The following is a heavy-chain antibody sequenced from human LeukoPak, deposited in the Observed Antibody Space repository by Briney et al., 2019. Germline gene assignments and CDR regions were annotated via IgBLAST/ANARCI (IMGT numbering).Heavy chain of an antibody. CDR3: ARASYSYDISGWVPFDY. CDR2: IYTSGST. Sequence: SQTLSLTCTVSGNSISSGDYYWSWIRQPAGKGLEWIGRIYTSGSTTYNPSLKSRVTISGDTSENQFSLRLSSVTAADTAVYYCARASYSYDISGWVPFDYWGQGTLVTVSS. D-gene: IGHD3-22*01. J-gene: IGHJ4*02. CDR1: GNSISSGDYY. V-gene: IGHV4-61*02.